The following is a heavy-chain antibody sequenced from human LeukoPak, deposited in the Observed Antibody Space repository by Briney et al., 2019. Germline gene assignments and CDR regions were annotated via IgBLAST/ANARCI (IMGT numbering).Heavy chain of an antibody. Sequence: SVKVSCKASGGTFNSYAISWVRQAPGQGLEWMGGIIPIFGTANYAQKFQGRVTITADESTSTAYMELSSLRSEDTAVYYCARSRDGYEGYFDYWGQGTLVTVSS. J-gene: IGHJ4*02. CDR3: ARSRDGYEGYFDY. D-gene: IGHD5-24*01. CDR1: GGTFNSYA. V-gene: IGHV1-69*13. CDR2: IIPIFGTA.